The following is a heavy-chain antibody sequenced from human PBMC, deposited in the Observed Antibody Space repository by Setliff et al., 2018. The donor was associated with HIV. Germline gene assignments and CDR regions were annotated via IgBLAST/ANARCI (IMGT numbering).Heavy chain of an antibody. V-gene: IGHV1-3*01. D-gene: IGHD6-19*01. CDR2: INAGNGNT. J-gene: IGHJ4*02. CDR3: ARGSSGWPYYFDY. Sequence: ASVKVSCKASGYTLTTHAMHWVRQAPGQSLEWMGWINAGNGNTKYSQKFQGRVTITRDTSARTAYMDLTSLRSEDTAVYYCARGSSGWPYYFDYWCQGTLVTVS. CDR1: GYTLTTHA.